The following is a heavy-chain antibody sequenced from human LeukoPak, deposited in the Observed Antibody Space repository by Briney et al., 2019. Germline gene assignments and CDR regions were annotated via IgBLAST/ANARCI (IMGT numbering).Heavy chain of an antibody. V-gene: IGHV3-48*03. J-gene: IGHJ3*02. CDR1: RFTFSSYE. CDR2: ISGSGIK. CDR3: AREDTGVAFDI. Sequence: GGSLRLSCAASRFTFSSYEMNWVRQAPGKGLEWVSYISGSGIKHYADSVKGRFTISRDNAKNSLYLQMSSLRVEDTAVYYCAREDTGVAFDIWGQGTTVTV. D-gene: IGHD2-8*01.